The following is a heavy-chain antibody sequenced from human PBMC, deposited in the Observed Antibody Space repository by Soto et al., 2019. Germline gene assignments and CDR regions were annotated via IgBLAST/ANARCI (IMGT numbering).Heavy chain of an antibody. CDR2: ISSDGRKK. CDR3: GGDGFHY. V-gene: IGHV3-30*03. CDR1: GFTFSSYR. J-gene: IGHJ4*02. Sequence: QVQLVESGGGVVQPGRSLSLSSAASGFTFSSYRMHWVRQAPGKGLEWVAVISSDGRKKYYADSVKGRFTSSRDNSKITLYMRMNSLRAEDTAVYYCGGDGFHYWGQGTPVTVSS.